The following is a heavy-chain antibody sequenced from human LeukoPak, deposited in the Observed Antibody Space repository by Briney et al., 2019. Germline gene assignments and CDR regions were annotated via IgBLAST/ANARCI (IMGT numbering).Heavy chain of an antibody. V-gene: IGHV4-59*08. Sequence: SETLSLTCTVSGGSISGFYWGWIRQSPEKGLEWIGYIYYSGSANYDPSLKSRVTISLDTSKNQFSLKLNSVTAADTAVYYCVRGQLAPSWFDPWGQGTLVTVSS. CDR1: GGSISGFY. D-gene: IGHD6-13*01. J-gene: IGHJ5*02. CDR2: IYYSGSA. CDR3: VRGQLAPSWFDP.